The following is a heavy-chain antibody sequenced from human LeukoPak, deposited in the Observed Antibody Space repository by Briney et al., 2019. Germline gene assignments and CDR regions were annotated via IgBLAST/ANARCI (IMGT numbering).Heavy chain of an antibody. Sequence: GGSLRLSCAASGFTFSSYSMNWVRQAPGKGLEWVSSISSSSSYIYYADSVKGRFTISRDNAKNSLYLQMNSLRAEDTAVYYCARGAYNWNYVTYYYYMDVWGKGTTVTISS. J-gene: IGHJ6*03. CDR2: ISSSSSYI. D-gene: IGHD1-7*01. CDR1: GFTFSSYS. CDR3: ARGAYNWNYVTYYYYMDV. V-gene: IGHV3-21*01.